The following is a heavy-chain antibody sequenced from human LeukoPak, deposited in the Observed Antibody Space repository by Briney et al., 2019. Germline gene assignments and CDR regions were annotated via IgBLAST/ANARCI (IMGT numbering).Heavy chain of an antibody. CDR1: GFTFNSYA. Sequence: GGSLRLSCAASGFTFNSYAMIWGRQAPGKGLEWVANIKTDGSQIYYVDSGKGRFTISRDNAKNSLYLQMNSLRAEDTAVYYCARDLNWETYWGQGTLVSVSS. J-gene: IGHJ4*02. CDR2: IKTDGSQI. D-gene: IGHD7-27*01. V-gene: IGHV3-7*01. CDR3: ARDLNWETY.